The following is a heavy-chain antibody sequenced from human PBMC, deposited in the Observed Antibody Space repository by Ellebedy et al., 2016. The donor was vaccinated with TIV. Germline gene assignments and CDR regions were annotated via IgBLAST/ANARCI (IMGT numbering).Heavy chain of an antibody. CDR3: ARDQIVVVAAADHWFDP. Sequence: SETLSLXCAVSGGSISSGGYSWSWIRQPPGKGLEWIGYIYHSGSTYYNPSLKSRVTISVDTSKNQFSLKLSSVTAADTAVYYCARDQIVVVAAADHWFDPWGQGTLVTVSS. D-gene: IGHD2-15*01. CDR2: IYHSGST. V-gene: IGHV4-30-2*05. J-gene: IGHJ5*02. CDR1: GGSISSGGYS.